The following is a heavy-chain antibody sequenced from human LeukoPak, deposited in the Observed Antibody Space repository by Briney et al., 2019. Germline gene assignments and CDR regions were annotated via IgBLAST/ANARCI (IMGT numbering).Heavy chain of an antibody. J-gene: IGHJ4*02. Sequence: GASVKVSFKASGYTFTSYVMHWVRQAPGQRLEWVGWINAGNGKKKYSQKVQGRVTITEDTSASTAYMEMSSLRSEDTAVYYCARGKLRYFDWCDYWGQGTLVTVSS. D-gene: IGHD3-9*01. CDR2: INAGNGKK. V-gene: IGHV1-3*01. CDR1: GYTFTSYV. CDR3: ARGKLRYFDWCDY.